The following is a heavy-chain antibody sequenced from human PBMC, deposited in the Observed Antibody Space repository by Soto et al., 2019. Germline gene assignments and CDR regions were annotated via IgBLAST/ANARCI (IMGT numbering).Heavy chain of an antibody. D-gene: IGHD6-13*01. CDR3: ARSSCLNCPPRFDH. CDR1: GGSISSYY. Sequence: QVQLQESGPGLVKPSETLSLTCTVSGGSISSYYWSWIRQPPGKGLEWIGYIYYSGSTNYNPSLRSRVTISVDTSKNQFSLKLSSVTAADTAVYFCARSSCLNCPPRFDHWGQGTLVTVSS. V-gene: IGHV4-59*08. CDR2: IYYSGST. J-gene: IGHJ4*02.